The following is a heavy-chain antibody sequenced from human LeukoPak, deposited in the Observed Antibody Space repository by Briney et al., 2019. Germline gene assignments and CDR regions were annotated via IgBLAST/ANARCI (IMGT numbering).Heavy chain of an antibody. CDR1: GYTFTGYY. CDR3: AREWVAVAGHGFDY. D-gene: IGHD6-19*01. V-gene: IGHV1-2*02. J-gene: IGHJ4*02. CDR2: INPNSGGT. Sequence: ASVKVSCKASGYTFTGYYMHWVRQAPGQGLEWMGWINPNSGGTNYAQKFQGRVTMTRDTSISTAYIELSRLRSDDTAVYYCAREWVAVAGHGFDYWGQGTLVTVSS.